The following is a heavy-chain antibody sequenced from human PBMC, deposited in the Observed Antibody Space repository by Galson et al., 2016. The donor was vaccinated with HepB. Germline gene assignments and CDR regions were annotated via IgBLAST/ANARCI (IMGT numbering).Heavy chain of an antibody. D-gene: IGHD3-3*01. V-gene: IGHV1-18*01. CDR2: INPYNGNT. J-gene: IGHJ4*02. CDR1: GHTFTSFG. CDR3: ARDRDFWSGYFDY. Sequence: SVKVSCKASGHTFTSFGISWVRQAPGQGLEWMGWINPYNGNTNYAQKFQDRVTMTTDTSTSTAYMSLRSLTSDDAAVYYCARDRDFWSGYFDYWGQGTLVTVSS.